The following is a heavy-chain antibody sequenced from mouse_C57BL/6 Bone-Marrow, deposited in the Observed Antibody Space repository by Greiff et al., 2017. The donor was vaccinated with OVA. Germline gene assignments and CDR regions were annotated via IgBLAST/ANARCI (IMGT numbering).Heavy chain of an antibody. CDR1: GYTFTDYY. J-gene: IGHJ2*01. CDR3: ASLITTVVAPFDY. CDR2: INPNNGGT. Sequence: VQLQQSGPELVKPGASVKISCKASGYTFTDYYMNWVKQSHGKSLEWIGDINPNNGGTSYNQKFKGKATLTVDKYSSTAYMELRSLTSEDAAVYYCASLITTVVAPFDYWGQGTTLTVSS. V-gene: IGHV1-26*01. D-gene: IGHD1-1*01.